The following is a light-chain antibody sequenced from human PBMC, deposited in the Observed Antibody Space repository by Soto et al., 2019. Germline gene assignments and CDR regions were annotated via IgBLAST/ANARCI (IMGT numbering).Light chain of an antibody. Sequence: DIQVTQSPSSLSAAPGYRATLTFTSSQSISSYLQWYQQKPGKAPKLLIYAASSLQSGVPSRFSGSGSGTDFTLTIGDLQPEDFATYSCKQSYSTPQTFGRGTKVDIK. J-gene: IGKJ2*01. V-gene: IGKV1-39*01. CDR3: KQSYSTPQT. CDR2: AAS. CDR1: QSISSY.